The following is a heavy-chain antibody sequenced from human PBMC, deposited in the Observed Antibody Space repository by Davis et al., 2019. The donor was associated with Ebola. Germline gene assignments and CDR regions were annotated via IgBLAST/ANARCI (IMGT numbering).Heavy chain of an antibody. CDR3: ARVKYGDEDAFDI. Sequence: GESLKISCAASGFTFSSYGMHWVRQAPGKGLEWVAVISYDGSNKYYADSVKGRFTISRDNSKNTLYLQMNSLRAEDTAVYYCARVKYGDEDAFDIWGQGTMVTVSS. CDR2: ISYDGSNK. CDR1: GFTFSSYG. D-gene: IGHD4-17*01. J-gene: IGHJ3*02. V-gene: IGHV3-30*03.